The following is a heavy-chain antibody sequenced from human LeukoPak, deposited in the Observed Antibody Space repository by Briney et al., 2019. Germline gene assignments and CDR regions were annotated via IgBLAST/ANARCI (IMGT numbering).Heavy chain of an antibody. CDR1: GFTVSSNF. CDR2: IYSSATT. V-gene: IGHV3-53*01. J-gene: IGHJ4*02. Sequence: GGSLRLSCAASGFTVSSNFMSWVRQAPGKGLEWVSVIYSSATTNYADFVKGRFTISRDTSKNTLYLQMNSLRAEDTAVYYCARGRRYSGYGGWGQGTLVTVSS. D-gene: IGHD5-12*01. CDR3: ARGRRYSGYGG.